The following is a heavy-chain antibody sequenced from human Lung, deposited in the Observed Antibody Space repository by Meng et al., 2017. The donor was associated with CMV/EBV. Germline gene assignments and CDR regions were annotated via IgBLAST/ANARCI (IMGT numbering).Heavy chain of an antibody. J-gene: IGHJ4*02. CDR1: GGSFSTYT. Sequence: QVQLVEAGAEVTKPGASVKVACKISGGSFSTYTFSWVRQAPGQGLEWMGGLIPVLNKAKSAPRFQDRVTFTADETTTTAYMELSSLTFEGTAVYFCARGRGNQPLFDFWGQGTLVTVSS. CDR2: LIPVLNKA. D-gene: IGHD2/OR15-2a*01. CDR3: ARGRGNQPLFDF. V-gene: IGHV1-69*10.